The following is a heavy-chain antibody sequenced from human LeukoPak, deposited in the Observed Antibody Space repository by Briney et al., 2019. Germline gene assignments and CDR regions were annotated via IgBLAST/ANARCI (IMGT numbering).Heavy chain of an antibody. V-gene: IGHV1-8*01. CDR3: ARNDYGDFSDAFDI. D-gene: IGHD4-17*01. Sequence: VASVKVSCKASRYTFPSYDINGVRQASGQGREWMEWLHPNSGNTGYAQKFQGRVTMTRNTSISTAYMELSSLRSEDTAVYYCARNDYGDFSDAFDIWGQGTMVTVSS. J-gene: IGHJ3*02. CDR2: LHPNSGNT. CDR1: RYTFPSYD.